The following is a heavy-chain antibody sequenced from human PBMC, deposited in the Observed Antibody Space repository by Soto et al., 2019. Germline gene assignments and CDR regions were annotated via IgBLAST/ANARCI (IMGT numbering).Heavy chain of an antibody. Sequence: ASVKVSCKASGYTFTSYGISWVRQAPGQGLEWMGWISAYNGNTNYAQKLQGRVTMTTDTSTSTAYMELRSLRSDDTAVYYCASITYYYDSSGPRCDAFDIWGQGTMVTVSS. V-gene: IGHV1-18*01. D-gene: IGHD3-22*01. CDR2: ISAYNGNT. J-gene: IGHJ3*02. CDR3: ASITYYYDSSGPRCDAFDI. CDR1: GYTFTSYG.